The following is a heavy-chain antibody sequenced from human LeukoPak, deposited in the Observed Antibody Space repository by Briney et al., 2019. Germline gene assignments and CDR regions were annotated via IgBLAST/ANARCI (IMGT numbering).Heavy chain of an antibody. CDR2: INPNSGGT. D-gene: IGHD2-2*01. V-gene: IGHV1-2*04. J-gene: IGHJ3*02. CDR1: GYTFTGYY. CDR3: ATWKYQPRGFLEDAFDI. Sequence: ASVKVSCKASGYTFTGYYMHWVRQAPGQGLEWMGWINPNSGGTNYAQKFQGWVTMTRDTSISTAYMELSSLRSEDTAVYYCATWKYQPRGFLEDAFDIWGQGTMVTVSS.